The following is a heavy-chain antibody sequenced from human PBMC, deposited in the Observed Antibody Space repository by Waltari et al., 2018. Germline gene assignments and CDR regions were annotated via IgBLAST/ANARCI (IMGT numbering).Heavy chain of an antibody. V-gene: IGHV4-34*01. CDR1: GGSFSGYY. J-gene: IGHJ4*02. CDR3: ARDRYDYVWGSYRYRILNYFDY. CDR2: INHSGST. Sequence: QVQLQQWGAGLLKPSETLSLTCAVYGGSFSGYYWSWIRQPPGTGLEWIGEINHSGSTNYNPSLKSRVTISVDTSKNQFSLKLSSVTAADTAVYYCARDRYDYVWGSYRYRILNYFDYWGQGTLVTVSS. D-gene: IGHD3-16*02.